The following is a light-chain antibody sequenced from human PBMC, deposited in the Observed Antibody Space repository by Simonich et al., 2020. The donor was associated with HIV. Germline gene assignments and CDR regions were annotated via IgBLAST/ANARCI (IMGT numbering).Light chain of an antibody. Sequence: FMLTQPHSVSESPGKTVTISCTRSSGSIASNYLQGYQQRPGSGPTPVLYDDNQRPSGVPDRFSGSIDSSSNSASLTISGLKTEDEADYYCQSYDSSNHWVFGGGTKVTVL. J-gene: IGLJ3*02. CDR2: DDN. CDR3: QSYDSSNHWV. CDR1: SGSIASNY. V-gene: IGLV6-57*03.